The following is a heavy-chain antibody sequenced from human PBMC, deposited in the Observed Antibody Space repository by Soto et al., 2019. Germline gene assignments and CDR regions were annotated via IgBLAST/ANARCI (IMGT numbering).Heavy chain of an antibody. CDR2: IYYSGST. CDR3: ASKFRFLEWPFDY. J-gene: IGHJ4*02. V-gene: IGHV4-31*03. CDR1: GGSISSGGYY. Sequence: SETLSLTCTVSGGSISSGGYYWSWIRQHPGKGLEWIGYIYYSGSTYYNPSLKSRVTISVDTSKNQFSLKLSSVTAADTAVYYCASKFRFLEWPFDYWGQGTLVTVSS. D-gene: IGHD3-3*01.